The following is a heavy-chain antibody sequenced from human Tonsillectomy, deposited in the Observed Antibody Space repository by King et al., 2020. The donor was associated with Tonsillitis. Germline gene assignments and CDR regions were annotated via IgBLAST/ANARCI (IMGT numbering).Heavy chain of an antibody. CDR3: ARWNFGNWFDP. CDR2: INTDGSTT. Sequence: EVQLVESGGGLVQPGGSLRLSCAASGFTFGSYLMHWVRQAPGKGLVWVSRINTDGSTTNYADSVKGRFTISRDNAKNTLYLQMNSLRADDTAVYYCARWNFGNWFDPWGQGTLVTVSS. CDR1: GFTFGSYL. D-gene: IGHD1-7*01. J-gene: IGHJ5*02. V-gene: IGHV3-74*01.